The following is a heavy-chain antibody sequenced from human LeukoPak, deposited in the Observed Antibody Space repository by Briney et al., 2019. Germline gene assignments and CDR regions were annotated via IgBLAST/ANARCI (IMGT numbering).Heavy chain of an antibody. D-gene: IGHD2-21*02. CDR3: ARERGDAIDY. V-gene: IGHV4-59*02. J-gene: IGHJ4*02. Sequence: GSLRLSCAAAGFTVSSNYMSWVRQAPGKGLEWIGSIYYSGSTYYNPSLKSRVTISVDTSKNQFSLKLSSVTAADTAVYYCARERGDAIDYWGQGTLVTVSS. CDR2: IYYSGST. CDR1: GFTVSSNY.